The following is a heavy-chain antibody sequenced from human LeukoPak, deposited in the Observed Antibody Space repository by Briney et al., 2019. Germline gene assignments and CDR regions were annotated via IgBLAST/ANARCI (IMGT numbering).Heavy chain of an antibody. CDR2: IYYSGST. V-gene: IGHV4-59*01. D-gene: IGHD6-19*01. CDR1: GGSISSYY. CDR3: ARGGPVAGDFDY. J-gene: IGHJ4*02. Sequence: SETLSLTCTVSGGSISSYYWSWIRQLPGKGLEWIGYIYYSGSTNYNPSLTSRVTISVDTSKNQFSLKLSSVTASDTAVYYCARGGPVAGDFDYWGQGTLVTVSS.